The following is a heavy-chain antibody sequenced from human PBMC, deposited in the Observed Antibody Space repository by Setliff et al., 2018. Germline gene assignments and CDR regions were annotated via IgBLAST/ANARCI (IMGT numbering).Heavy chain of an antibody. CDR3: ATAVWEFLY. Sequence: ASVKVSCRASGYAFFGYFMNWVRQAPGQGPEWMGWINPDNGGTHYAEKFQGRVTMTRDTSISTAYMELSSLRSDDTAIYYCATAVWEFLYWGQGALVTVSS. V-gene: IGHV1-2*02. CDR2: INPDNGGT. J-gene: IGHJ4*02. D-gene: IGHD1-26*01. CDR1: GYAFFGYF.